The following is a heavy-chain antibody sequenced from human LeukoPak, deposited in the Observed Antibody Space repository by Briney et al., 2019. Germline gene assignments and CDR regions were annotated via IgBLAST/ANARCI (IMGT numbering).Heavy chain of an antibody. CDR3: ATTQSRLKTYFDY. CDR2: INPNSGGT. V-gene: IGHV1-2*02. D-gene: IGHD6-13*01. CDR1: GYTFTVYY. J-gene: IGHJ4*02. Sequence: ASVTVSCTASGYTFTVYYMHWVRQAPGQGLEWMGWINPNSGGTNYAQKFQGRVTMTRDTSISTAYMELSRLRSDDTAVYYCATTQSRLKTYFDYWGQGTLVTVSS.